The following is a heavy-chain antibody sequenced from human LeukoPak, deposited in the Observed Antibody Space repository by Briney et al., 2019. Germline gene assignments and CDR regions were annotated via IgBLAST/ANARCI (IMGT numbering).Heavy chain of an antibody. D-gene: IGHD3-9*01. CDR1: GFTLSSYG. V-gene: IGHV3-30*02. Sequence: GGSLRLSCAASGFTLSSYGMHWVRQAPGKGLEWVAFIRYDGSNKYYADSVKGRFTISRDNSKNTLYLQMNSLRAEDTAVYYCAKDGDYDILTGYFTRYYYYYMDVWGKGTTVTISS. CDR3: AKDGDYDILTGYFTRYYYYYMDV. J-gene: IGHJ6*03. CDR2: IRYDGSNK.